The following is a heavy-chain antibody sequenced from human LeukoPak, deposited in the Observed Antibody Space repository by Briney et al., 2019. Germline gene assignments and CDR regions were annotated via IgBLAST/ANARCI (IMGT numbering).Heavy chain of an antibody. Sequence: SQTLSLTCAISGDSVSSNSAAWNWISQSPSRGLEWLGRTYYRSKWYNDYAVSVKSRITINPDTSKNQFSLQLNSVAPEDTAVYYCARERLWFGELTFDPWGQGTLVTVSS. V-gene: IGHV6-1*01. CDR1: GDSVSSNSAA. D-gene: IGHD3-10*01. CDR3: ARERLWFGELTFDP. J-gene: IGHJ5*02. CDR2: TYYRSKWYN.